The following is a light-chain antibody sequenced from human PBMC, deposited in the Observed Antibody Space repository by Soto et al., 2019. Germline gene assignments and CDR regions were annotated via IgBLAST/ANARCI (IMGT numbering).Light chain of an antibody. V-gene: IGLV1-44*01. CDR3: AAWDDSLNGYV. Sequence: QSVLTQPPSVSATPGHRVTISCSGTYSNIGSNTVNWYQQLPGTAPKLLIYSNNQRPSGVPDRFSGSKSGTSASLAISGLQSEDEADYYCAAWDDSLNGYVFGTGTKVTVL. J-gene: IGLJ1*01. CDR1: YSNIGSNT. CDR2: SNN.